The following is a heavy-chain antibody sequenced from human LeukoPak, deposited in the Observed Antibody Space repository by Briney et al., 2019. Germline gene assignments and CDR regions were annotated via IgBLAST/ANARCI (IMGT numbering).Heavy chain of an antibody. Sequence: PSETLSLTCAVYGGSFSGYYWSWIRQPPGKGLEWIGEINHSGSTNYNPSLKSRVTISVDTSKNQFSLKLSSVTAADTALYFCARLEKPGTFDIWGQGTIVTVSS. CDR1: GGSFSGYY. CDR3: ARLEKPGTFDI. J-gene: IGHJ3*02. CDR2: INHSGST. V-gene: IGHV4-34*01.